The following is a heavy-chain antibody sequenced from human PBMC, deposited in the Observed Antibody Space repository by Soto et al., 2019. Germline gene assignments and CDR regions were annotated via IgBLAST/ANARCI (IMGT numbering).Heavy chain of an antibody. CDR1: GFPFSSYA. J-gene: IGHJ4*02. Sequence: PVGSLRLSCAASGFPFSSYAMSWVRQAPGKGLEWVSAISGSGGSTYYADSVKGRFTISRDNSKNTLYLQMNSLRAEDTAVYYCAKDFGYYDFWSGYYTGIILDYWGQGTLVTVSS. V-gene: IGHV3-23*01. CDR3: AKDFGYYDFWSGYYTGIILDY. D-gene: IGHD3-3*01. CDR2: ISGSGGST.